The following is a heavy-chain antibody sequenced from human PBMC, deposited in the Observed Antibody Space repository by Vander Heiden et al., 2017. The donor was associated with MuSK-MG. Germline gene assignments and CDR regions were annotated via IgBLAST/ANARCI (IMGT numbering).Heavy chain of an antibody. CDR3: ARGLYDSSGYYHDY. J-gene: IGHJ4*02. V-gene: IGHV4-34*01. D-gene: IGHD3-22*01. Sequence: KPSLKSRVTISVDTSKNQFSLKLSSVTAADTAVYYCARGLYDSSGYYHDYWGQGTLGTVAA.